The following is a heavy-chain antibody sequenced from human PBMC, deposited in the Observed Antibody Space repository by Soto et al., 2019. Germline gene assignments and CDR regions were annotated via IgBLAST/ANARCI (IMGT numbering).Heavy chain of an antibody. CDR2: INSDGSST. CDR3: ARVGVYQLDYGADYYYYGMDV. D-gene: IGHD4-17*01. V-gene: IGHV3-74*01. Sequence: PGGSLRLSCAASGFTFSSYWMHWVRQAPGKGLVWVSRINSDGSSTSYADSVKGRFTISRDNAKNTLYLQMNSLRAEDTAVYYCARVGVYQLDYGADYYYYGMDVWGQGTTFTV. J-gene: IGHJ6*02. CDR1: GFTFSSYW.